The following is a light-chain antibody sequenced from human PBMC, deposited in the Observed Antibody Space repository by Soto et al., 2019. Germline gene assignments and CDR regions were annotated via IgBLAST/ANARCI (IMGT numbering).Light chain of an antibody. CDR1: SSDVGGYKS. Sequence: QSALTQPASVSGSPGQSITISCTGTSSDVGGYKSVSWYQQHPGQVPKLMIYEVDNRPSGISNRFSGSRSGNTASLTISGLQAEDEADYYCSSLSTSVPFVFGTGTKLTVL. CDR2: EVD. CDR3: SSLSTSVPFV. J-gene: IGLJ1*01. V-gene: IGLV2-14*01.